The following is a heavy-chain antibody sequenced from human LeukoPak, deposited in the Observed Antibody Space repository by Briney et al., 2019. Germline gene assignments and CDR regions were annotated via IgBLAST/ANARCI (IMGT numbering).Heavy chain of an antibody. CDR2: SYYSGST. J-gene: IGHJ4*02. Sequence: SETLSLTCTVSGGSISSSSYYWSWSRQPPGKGVEWIGYSYYSGSTYYNPSLKSRVTISVDTSKNQFSLKLRSVTAADTAVYYCAREGGYCSSTSCYTTFDYWGQGTLVTVSS. D-gene: IGHD2-2*02. V-gene: IGHV4-30-4*08. CDR1: GGSISSSSYY. CDR3: AREGGYCSSTSCYTTFDY.